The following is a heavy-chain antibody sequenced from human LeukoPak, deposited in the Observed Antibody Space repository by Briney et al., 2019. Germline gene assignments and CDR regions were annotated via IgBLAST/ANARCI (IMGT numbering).Heavy chain of an antibody. Sequence: GESLKISCKGSGRSVTNYWIGWVRQMPGKGLEWMGIIYPSDSDTRYSPSFQGQVTISAGKSISTAYLQWSSLKASDTAMYYCARHKGYCSTTSCSHFDYWGQGTLVTVFS. V-gene: IGHV5-51*01. CDR3: ARHKGYCSTTSCSHFDY. CDR2: IYPSDSDT. J-gene: IGHJ4*02. D-gene: IGHD2-2*01. CDR1: GRSVTNYW.